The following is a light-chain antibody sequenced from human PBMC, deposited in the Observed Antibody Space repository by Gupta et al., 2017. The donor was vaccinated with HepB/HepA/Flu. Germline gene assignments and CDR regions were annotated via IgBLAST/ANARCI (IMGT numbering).Light chain of an antibody. CDR1: QRISSY. Sequence: DIQMTQSPSSLSASVGDRVTITCRASQRISSYLNWYQQKPGKAPKLLIYAASRVQSGVPSRFSGSGSGTDFTLTISRLQPEDFATYYCQQRDSTPRTFGQGTKLDIK. V-gene: IGKV1-39*01. J-gene: IGKJ2*02. CDR2: AAS. CDR3: QQRDSTPRT.